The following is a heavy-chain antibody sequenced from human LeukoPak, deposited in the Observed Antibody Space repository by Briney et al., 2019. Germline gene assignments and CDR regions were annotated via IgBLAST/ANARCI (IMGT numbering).Heavy chain of an antibody. CDR3: ARDLKSFYGMDV. V-gene: IGHV3-66*01. CDR1: GFTFSSYS. D-gene: IGHD1-26*01. Sequence: PGGSLRLSCAASGFTFSSYSMNWVRQAPGKGLEWVSVIYSGGSTYYADSVKGRFTISRDNSKNTLYLQMNSLRAEDTAVFYCARDLKSFYGMDVWGQGTTVTVSS. CDR2: IYSGGST. J-gene: IGHJ6*02.